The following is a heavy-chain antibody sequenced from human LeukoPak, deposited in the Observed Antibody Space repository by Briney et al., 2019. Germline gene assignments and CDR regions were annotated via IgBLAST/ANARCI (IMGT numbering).Heavy chain of an antibody. D-gene: IGHD3-22*01. Sequence: SVKVSCKAYGGTFSSYAISWVRQAPGQGLEWVGGIIPIFGTANYAQKFQGRVTITTDESTSTAYMELSSLRSEDTAVYYCARAYYYDSSGYSPFDPWGQGTLVTVSS. CDR1: GGTFSSYA. CDR2: IIPIFGTA. CDR3: ARAYYYDSSGYSPFDP. J-gene: IGHJ5*02. V-gene: IGHV1-69*05.